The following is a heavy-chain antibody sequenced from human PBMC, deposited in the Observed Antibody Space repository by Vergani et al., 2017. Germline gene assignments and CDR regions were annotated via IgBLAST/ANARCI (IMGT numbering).Heavy chain of an antibody. CDR2: IIPIFGTA. D-gene: IGHD3-22*01. Sequence: QVKLVQSGAEGKKPGSSVKVSCKASGGTFSSYAISWVRQEPGQGLEWMGRIIPIFGTANYAQKFQGRVTITADESTSTAYMELSSLRSEDTAVYYCARDQFNYYDISGYRYLDYWGQGTLVTVSS. V-gene: IGHV1-69*13. J-gene: IGHJ4*02. CDR1: GGTFSSYA. CDR3: ARDQFNYYDISGYRYLDY.